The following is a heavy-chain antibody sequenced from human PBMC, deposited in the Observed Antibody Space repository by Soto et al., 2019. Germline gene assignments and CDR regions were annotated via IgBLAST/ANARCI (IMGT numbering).Heavy chain of an antibody. Sequence: GGSLRLSCAASGFTVSSNYLSWVRQAPGKGLEWVSLIYSGGSTYYADSVKGRFTISRDNSKNTLYLQMNSLRAEDTAVYYCARGRYSSSPLAYWGQGALVTVSS. J-gene: IGHJ4*02. V-gene: IGHV3-66*01. D-gene: IGHD6-6*01. CDR1: GFTVSSNY. CDR2: IYSGGST. CDR3: ARGRYSSSPLAY.